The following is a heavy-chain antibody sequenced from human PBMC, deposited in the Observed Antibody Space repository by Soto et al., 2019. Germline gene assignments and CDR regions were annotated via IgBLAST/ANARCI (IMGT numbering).Heavy chain of an antibody. J-gene: IGHJ3*02. V-gene: IGHV1-8*01. Sequence: GASVKVSCKASGYTFTSYDINWVRQATGQGLEWMGWMNPNSGNTDYSQKFQGRVTITRDTSASTAYMELSSLRSEDTAVYYCARRVRGSYSIAFDIWGQGTMVTVSS. CDR1: GYTFTSYD. CDR3: ARRVRGSYSIAFDI. D-gene: IGHD1-26*01. CDR2: MNPNSGNT.